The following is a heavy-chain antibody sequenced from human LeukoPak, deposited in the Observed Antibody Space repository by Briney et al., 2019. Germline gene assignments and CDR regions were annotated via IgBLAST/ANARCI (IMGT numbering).Heavy chain of an antibody. J-gene: IGHJ3*02. CDR3: ARESMDGTAFDI. D-gene: IGHD5-24*01. Sequence: SGGSLRLSCAASGFTFSSYWMSWVRQAPGKGLEWVSYISSSGSTIYYADSVKGRFTISRDNAKNSLYLQMNSLRAEDTAVYYCARESMDGTAFDIWGQGTMVTVSS. V-gene: IGHV3-48*04. CDR1: GFTFSSYW. CDR2: ISSSGSTI.